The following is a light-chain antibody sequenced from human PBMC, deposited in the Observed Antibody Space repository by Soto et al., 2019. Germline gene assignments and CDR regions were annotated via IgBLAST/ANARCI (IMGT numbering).Light chain of an antibody. Sequence: DIQLTQSPSSLSASLGDIVTITCRASQSISSYLNWYQQKPGKAPSLLIFDASTLHSGVPSRFSGSGSGTDFTLTISSLQPEDFATYSCQQSYSTTWTFGQGTKVDIK. CDR1: QSISSY. V-gene: IGKV1-39*01. CDR2: DAS. CDR3: QQSYSTTWT. J-gene: IGKJ1*01.